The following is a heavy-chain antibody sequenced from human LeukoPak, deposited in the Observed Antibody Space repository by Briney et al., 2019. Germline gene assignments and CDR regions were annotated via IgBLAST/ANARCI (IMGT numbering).Heavy chain of an antibody. J-gene: IGHJ4*02. V-gene: IGHV4-34*01. CDR3: ARRLQIAARFEY. Sequence: SETLSLICAVYGGSFSGYYRRWIRQPPGKGLEWIGEINHSGSTNYNPSLKSRVTISVDTSKNQFSLKLSSVTAADTAVYYCARRLQIAARFEYWGQGTLVIVSS. CDR1: GGSFSGYY. D-gene: IGHD6-6*01. CDR2: INHSGST.